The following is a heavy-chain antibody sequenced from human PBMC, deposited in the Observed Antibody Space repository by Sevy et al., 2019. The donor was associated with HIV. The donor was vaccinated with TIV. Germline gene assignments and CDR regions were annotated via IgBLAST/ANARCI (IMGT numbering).Heavy chain of an antibody. CDR2: IKSKTDGGTT. CDR3: TTXRVRSIAVSGTDYYDSSGMDV. CDR1: GFTFSNAW. J-gene: IGHJ6*02. Sequence: LTCAASGFTFSNAWMSWVRQAPGKGLEWVGRIKSKTDGGTTDYAAPVKGRFTISRDDSKNTLYLQNNSLKTEDTAVYYCTTXRVRSIAVSGTDYYDSSGMDVWGQGTTVTVSS. D-gene: IGHD3-22*01. V-gene: IGHV3-15*01.